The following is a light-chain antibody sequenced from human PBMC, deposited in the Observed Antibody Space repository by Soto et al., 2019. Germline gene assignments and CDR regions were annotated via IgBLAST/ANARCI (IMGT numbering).Light chain of an antibody. J-gene: IGLJ3*02. CDR3: SSTAGRGTVV. V-gene: IGLV2-23*02. Sequence: QSALTQPASVSGSPGQSITISCTGTSSDVGNYNLVSWYQQHPGKAPRLFIFEVNERPSGVSDRFSGSKSGNTASLTISGLQAEDEADYYCSSTAGRGTVVFGGGTKLTVL. CDR1: SSDVGNYNL. CDR2: EVN.